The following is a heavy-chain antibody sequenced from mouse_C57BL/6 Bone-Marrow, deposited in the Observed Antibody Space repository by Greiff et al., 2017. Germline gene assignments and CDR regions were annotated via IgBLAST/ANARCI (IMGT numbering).Heavy chain of an antibody. CDR2: INPNNGGT. Sequence: VQLQQPGPELVKPGASVKIPCKASGYTFTDYNMDWVKQSHGKSLEWIGDINPNNGGTIYNQKFKGKATLTVDTSSSTAYMQLSSLTSEDSAVYFCAHITPPRAMDYWGQGTSVTVSS. D-gene: IGHD1-1*01. CDR3: AHITPPRAMDY. J-gene: IGHJ4*01. V-gene: IGHV1-18*01. CDR1: GYTFTDYN.